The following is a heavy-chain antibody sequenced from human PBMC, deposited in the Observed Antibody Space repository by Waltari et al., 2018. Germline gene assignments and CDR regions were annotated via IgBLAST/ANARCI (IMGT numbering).Heavy chain of an antibody. J-gene: IGHJ4*01. Sequence: QVQLVQSGAEVKKPGSSVKVSCKASGGTFSSYAISWVRQAPGQGLEWMGGIIPIFGTANYAQKFQGRVTITADESTSTAYMELSSLRSEDTAVYYCARVLVTTELSFSYFDYWGQEPWSPSPQ. V-gene: IGHV1-69*13. CDR2: IIPIFGTA. CDR3: ARVLVTTELSFSYFDY. CDR1: GGTFSSYA. D-gene: IGHD3-16*02.